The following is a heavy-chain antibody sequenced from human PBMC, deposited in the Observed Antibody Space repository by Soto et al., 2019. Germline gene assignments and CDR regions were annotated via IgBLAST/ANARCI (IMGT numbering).Heavy chain of an antibody. D-gene: IGHD3-10*01. CDR1: GSIVSNYG. CDR3: ATGGGALDI. CDR2: ISGHNGNA. V-gene: IGHV1-18*01. J-gene: IGHJ3*02. Sequence: QVELVQSGAEVKKPGATVRVSCKASGSIVSNYGINWVRQAPGQGLEWMGCISGHNGNAHYSQKFQNRVTVTTDTSTTTAYMERRSLRSDDTALYYCATGGGALDIWGQGTMVIVSS.